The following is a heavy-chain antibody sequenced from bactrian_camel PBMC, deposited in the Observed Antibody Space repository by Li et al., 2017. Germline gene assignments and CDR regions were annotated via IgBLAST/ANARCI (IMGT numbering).Heavy chain of an antibody. CDR1: GSADC. V-gene: IGHV3S53*01. Sequence: VQLVESGGGSVQSGGSLRLSCAISGSADCMGWFRQAQGKEREGVAAISSDGFAHYENDIKGRSTISRDNAENTVALQMNDLKPEDTAMYYCAAVGAYCSVGYNCCPRQGADFRYWGQGTQVTVS. J-gene: IGHJ6*01. CDR3: AAVGAYCSVGYNCCPRQGADFRY. CDR2: ISSDGFA. D-gene: IGHD2*01.